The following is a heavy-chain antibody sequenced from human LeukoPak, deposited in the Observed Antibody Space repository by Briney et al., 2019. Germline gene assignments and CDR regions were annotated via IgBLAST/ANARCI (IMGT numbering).Heavy chain of an antibody. CDR1: GGSISSSSYY. V-gene: IGHV4-61*05. D-gene: IGHD3-10*01. J-gene: IGHJ6*03. Sequence: SETLSLTCTVSGGSISSSSYYWGWIRQPPGKGLEWIAYIYYDGSTNYNPSLKSRVTISVDTSKNQFSLKLSSVTAADTAVYYCARGKFSGSGSPFNYYYSYYMDVWGKGTTVTVSS. CDR2: IYYDGST. CDR3: ARGKFSGSGSPFNYYYSYYMDV.